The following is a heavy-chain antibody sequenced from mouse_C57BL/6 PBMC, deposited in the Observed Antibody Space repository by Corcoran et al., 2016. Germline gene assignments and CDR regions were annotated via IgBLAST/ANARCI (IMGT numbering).Heavy chain of an antibody. CDR2: INPNNGGT. CDR3: ASGNWDGFAY. V-gene: IGHV1-26*01. Sequence: EVQLQQSGPELVKPGASVKISCKASGYTFTDYYMNWVKQSHGKSLEWIGDINPNNGGTSYNQKFKGKATLTVDKSSSTAYMELRSLTSEDSAVYYCASGNWDGFAYWGQGTLVTVSA. CDR1: GYTFTDYY. J-gene: IGHJ3*01. D-gene: IGHD4-1*01.